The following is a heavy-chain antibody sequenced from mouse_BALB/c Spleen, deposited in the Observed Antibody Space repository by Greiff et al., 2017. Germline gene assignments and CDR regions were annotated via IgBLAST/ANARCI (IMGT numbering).Heavy chain of an antibody. CDR1: GYSITSGYY. D-gene: IGHD1-2*01. V-gene: IGHV3-6*02. CDR3: AREASYYGLDY. CDR2: ISYDGSN. Sequence: ESGPGLVKPSQSLSLTCSVTGYSITSGYYWNWIRQFPGNKLEWMGYISYDGSNNYNPSLKNRISITRDTSKNQFFLKLNSVTTEDTATYYCAREASYYGLDYWGQGTTLTVSS. J-gene: IGHJ2*01.